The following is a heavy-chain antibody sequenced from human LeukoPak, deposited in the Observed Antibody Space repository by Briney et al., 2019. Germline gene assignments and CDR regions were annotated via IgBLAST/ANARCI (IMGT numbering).Heavy chain of an antibody. V-gene: IGHV4-34*01. J-gene: IGHJ6*03. CDR2: INHSGST. D-gene: IGHD3-10*01. Sequence: PSETLSLTCAVYGGSFSGYYWSWIRQPPGKGLEWIGEINHSGSTNYNPSLKSRVTISVDTSKNQFSLKLSSVTAADTAVYYCARERITMVRGADYYMDVWGKGTTVTVSS. CDR1: GGSFSGYY. CDR3: ARERITMVRGADYYMDV.